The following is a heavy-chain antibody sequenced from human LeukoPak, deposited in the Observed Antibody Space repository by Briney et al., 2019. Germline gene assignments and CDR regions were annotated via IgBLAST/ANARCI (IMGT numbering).Heavy chain of an antibody. D-gene: IGHD4-17*01. J-gene: IGHJ4*02. CDR2: INHSGST. CDR1: GGSFSGYY. CDR3: ARGTHGDYHDY. Sequence: PSETLSLTCAVYGGSFSGYYWSWIRQPPGKGLEWIGEINHSGSTNYNPSLKSRVTISVDTSKNQLSLKLSSVTAADTAVHYCARGTHGDYHDYWGQGTLVTVSS. V-gene: IGHV4-34*01.